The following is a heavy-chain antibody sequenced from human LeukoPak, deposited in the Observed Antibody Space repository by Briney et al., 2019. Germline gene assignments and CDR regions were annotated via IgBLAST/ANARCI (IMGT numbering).Heavy chain of an antibody. Sequence: GGALRLSCAASGFTFSSYAMHWVRQAPGRGREWVAVISYDGSNKYYADSAKGRFTISRDNPRNTLYLQTNSLRAEDTAVYYCARVIQWLIDYRGQGTLVSDSS. D-gene: IGHD5-12*01. CDR2: ISYDGSNK. CDR3: ARVIQWLIDY. CDR1: GFTFSSYA. J-gene: IGHJ4*02. V-gene: IGHV3-30*04.